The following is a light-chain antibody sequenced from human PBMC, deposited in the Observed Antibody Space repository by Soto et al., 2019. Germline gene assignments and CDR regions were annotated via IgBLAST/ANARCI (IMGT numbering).Light chain of an antibody. CDR3: TSWTTSTTMI. CDR1: RSDIGAYNF. CDR2: DVN. V-gene: IGLV2-14*03. Sequence: QSALTQPASVSGSPGQSITISCTGTRSDIGAYNFVSWYQQHPGEVPKLMLYDVNVRPSGVSNRFSGSKSGNTASLTISGLKAEDEADYYCTSWTTSTTMIFGGGTQLTVL. J-gene: IGLJ2*01.